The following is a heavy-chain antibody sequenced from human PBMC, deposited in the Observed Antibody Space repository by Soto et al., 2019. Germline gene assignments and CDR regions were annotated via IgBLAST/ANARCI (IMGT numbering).Heavy chain of an antibody. J-gene: IGHJ5*02. D-gene: IGHD3-3*01. CDR1: GFTFSSYA. CDR3: ARERLRFLEWFPGWFDP. V-gene: IGHV3-30-3*01. Sequence: VVSPRISWAASGFTFSSYAMHWVRRAPGKGLEWVAVISYDGSNKYYADSVKGRFTISRDNSKNTPYLQMNSLRAEDTAVYYCARERLRFLEWFPGWFDPWGQGTLVTVSS. CDR2: ISYDGSNK.